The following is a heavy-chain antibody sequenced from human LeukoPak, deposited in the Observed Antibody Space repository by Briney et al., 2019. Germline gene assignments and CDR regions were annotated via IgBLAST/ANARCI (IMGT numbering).Heavy chain of an antibody. CDR2: INPNSGGT. D-gene: IGHD5-18*01. V-gene: IGHV1-2*04. J-gene: IGHJ4*02. Sequence: AASVKVSCKASGYTFTGYYMHWVRQAPGQGLEWMGWINPNSGGTNYAQKFQGWVTMTRDTSISTAYMELSRLRSDDTAVYYCARDPSRGYSYGEDYYFDYWGQGTLVTVSS. CDR1: GYTFTGYY. CDR3: ARDPSRGYSYGEDYYFDY.